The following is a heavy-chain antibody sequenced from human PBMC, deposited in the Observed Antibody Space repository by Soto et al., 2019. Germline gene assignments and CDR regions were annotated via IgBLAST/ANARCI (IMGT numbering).Heavy chain of an antibody. CDR1: GGSVSSGSHY. CDR3: ARGEGYAQPFDY. J-gene: IGHJ4*02. Sequence: QVQLQESGPGLVKPSETLSLTCTVSGGSVSSGSHYWSWIRQPPGKGLEWIGYIYYTGSTNYNPSLKSRVTISVDTSKNQFSLNLSSVTAADTAVYYCARGEGYAQPFDYWGQGTLVTVSS. CDR2: IYYTGST. D-gene: IGHD1-1*01. V-gene: IGHV4-61*01.